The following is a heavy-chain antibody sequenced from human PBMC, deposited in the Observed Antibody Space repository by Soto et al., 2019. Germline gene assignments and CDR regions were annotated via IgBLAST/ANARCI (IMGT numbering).Heavy chain of an antibody. Sequence: SETLSLTCAVSGGSISSGGYSWSWIRQPPGKGLEWIGYIYHSGSTNYNPSLKSRVTISVDTSKNQFSLKLSSVTAADTAVYYCARGLVAVAGIYYYYSYGMDVWGQGTTVT. D-gene: IGHD6-19*01. V-gene: IGHV4-30-2*01. CDR1: GGSISSGGYS. CDR2: IYHSGST. J-gene: IGHJ6*02. CDR3: ARGLVAVAGIYYYYSYGMDV.